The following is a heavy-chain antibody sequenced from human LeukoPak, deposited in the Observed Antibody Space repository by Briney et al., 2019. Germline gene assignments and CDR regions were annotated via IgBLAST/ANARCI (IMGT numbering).Heavy chain of an antibody. V-gene: IGHV5-51*01. CDR1: GYSFTSYW. CDR3: ARHPRSVADSVLRFLEWLGTFDY. CDR2: IYPGDSDT. D-gene: IGHD3-3*01. J-gene: IGHJ4*02. Sequence: GESLKISCKGSGYSFTSYWIGWVRQMPGKGLEWMGIIYPGDSDTRYSPSFQGQVTISADKSISTAYLQWSSLKASDTAMYYCARHPRSVADSVLRFLEWLGTFDYWGQGTLVTVSS.